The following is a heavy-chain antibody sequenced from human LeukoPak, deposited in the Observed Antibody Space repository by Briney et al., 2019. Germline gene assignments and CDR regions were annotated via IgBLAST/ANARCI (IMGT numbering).Heavy chain of an antibody. J-gene: IGHJ4*02. CDR3: ARGFWNRGTWGPYYFDY. CDR2: INAGNGDT. D-gene: IGHD3-3*01. Sequence: APVKVSCKASGYIFTNHAMQWVRQAPGQRLEWMGWINAGNGDTKYSQNFQGRFTITRDTSAGTVYMDLSSLRYEDTAVYYCARGFWNRGTWGPYYFDYWGQGTLVTVSS. V-gene: IGHV1-3*01. CDR1: GYIFTNHA.